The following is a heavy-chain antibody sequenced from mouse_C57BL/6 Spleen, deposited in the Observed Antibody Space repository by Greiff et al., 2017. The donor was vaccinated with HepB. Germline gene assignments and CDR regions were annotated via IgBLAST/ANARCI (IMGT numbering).Heavy chain of an antibody. J-gene: IGHJ4*01. Sequence: QVQLQQSGPELVKPGASVKISCKASGYAFSSSWMNWVKQRPGKGLEWIGRIYPGDGDTNYNGKFKGKATLTADKSSSTAYMQLSSLTSEDSAVYFCARSGGYYHYAMDYWGQGTSVTVSS. CDR3: ARSGGYYHYAMDY. D-gene: IGHD2-3*01. CDR1: GYAFSSSW. V-gene: IGHV1-82*01. CDR2: IYPGDGDT.